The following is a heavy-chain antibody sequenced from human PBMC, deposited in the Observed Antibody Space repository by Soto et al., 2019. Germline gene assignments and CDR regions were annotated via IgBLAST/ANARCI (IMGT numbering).Heavy chain of an antibody. CDR1: GFTFDDYP. CDR2: ITWNSNVL. Sequence: EVQLVESGGGLVQPGGSLRLSCVASGFTFDDYPMHWVRRVPGKGLEWVSSITWNSNVLGYTDSVKGRFTVSRDNVKNSLYLQMYTLRPEDTAFSYCGKGRPDGFCCNSSCYFEQWGQGTLVTVSS. J-gene: IGHJ4*02. D-gene: IGHD2-2*01. V-gene: IGHV3-9*01. CDR3: GKGRPDGFCCNSSCYFEQ.